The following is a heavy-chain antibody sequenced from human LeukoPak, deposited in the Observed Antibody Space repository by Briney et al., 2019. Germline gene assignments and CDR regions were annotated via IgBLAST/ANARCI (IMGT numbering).Heavy chain of an antibody. V-gene: IGHV2-70*11. CDR1: GFSLRSSGMC. Sequence: EFGPAVVKPTQTLTLTCTFSGFSLRSSGMCVGWIRQPPGKALEWLARLDWDDDKYYSTSLETRLTISKDTSKNQVVLTMINMDPVDTATYYCARISDHYDSSGYSVFDYWGQGILVTVSS. CDR3: ARISDHYDSSGYSVFDY. CDR2: LDWDDDK. D-gene: IGHD3-22*01. J-gene: IGHJ4*02.